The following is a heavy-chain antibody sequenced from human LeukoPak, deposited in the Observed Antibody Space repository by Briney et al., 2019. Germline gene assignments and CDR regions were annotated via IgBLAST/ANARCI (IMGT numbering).Heavy chain of an antibody. Sequence: GESLKISCKGSGYSFTSYWIGWVRQMPGKGLEWMGIIYPGDSDTRYSPSFQGQVTISADKSISTAYLQWSSLKASDTAMYYCARVGYCSSTSCYSEGFFDYWGQGTLVTVSS. V-gene: IGHV5-51*01. CDR1: GYSFTSYW. J-gene: IGHJ4*02. D-gene: IGHD2-2*01. CDR2: IYPGDSDT. CDR3: ARVGYCSSTSCYSEGFFDY.